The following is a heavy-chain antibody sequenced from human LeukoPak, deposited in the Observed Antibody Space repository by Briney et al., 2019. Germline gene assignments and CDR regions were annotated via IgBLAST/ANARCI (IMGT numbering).Heavy chain of an antibody. V-gene: IGHV3-48*04. CDR1: GFTFSSYS. Sequence: GGSLRLSCAASGFTFSSYSMNWVRQGPGKGLEWGSYISSSSSTIYYAASVKGRFTISRDNAKNSLYLQMNSLRAEDTAVYYCARGGQGATMIVVVITTWGQGTLVTVSS. CDR2: ISSSSSTI. J-gene: IGHJ4*02. D-gene: IGHD3-22*01. CDR3: ARGGQGATMIVVVITT.